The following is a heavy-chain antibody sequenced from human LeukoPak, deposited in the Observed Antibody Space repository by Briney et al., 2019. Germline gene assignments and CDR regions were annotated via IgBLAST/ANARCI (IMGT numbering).Heavy chain of an antibody. Sequence: SETLSLTCTVSGGSISSGGYYWSWIRQHPGKGLEWIRYIYYSGSTYYNPSLKSRVTISVDTSKNQFSLKLSSVTAADTAVYYCAKGIAVAGPLRSYYFDYWGQGTLVSVSS. CDR3: AKGIAVAGPLRSYYFDY. D-gene: IGHD6-19*01. V-gene: IGHV4-31*03. CDR2: IYYSGST. CDR1: GGSISSGGYY. J-gene: IGHJ4*02.